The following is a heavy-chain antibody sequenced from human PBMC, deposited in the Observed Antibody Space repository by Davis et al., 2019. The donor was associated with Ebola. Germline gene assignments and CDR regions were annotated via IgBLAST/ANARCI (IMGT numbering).Heavy chain of an antibody. CDR2: TSTYNGNT. D-gene: IGHD1-26*01. J-gene: IGHJ4*02. Sequence: SVPVSCKASGYTFSSYGISWVRQAPGQGLEGMGWTSTYNGNTNYAQKFQGRFTMTTDTSTNTAYMELRPLTSDDTAMYYSARDRVGANVNYWGQGTLVTVSS. CDR3: ARDRVGANVNY. V-gene: IGHV1-18*04. CDR1: GYTFSSYG.